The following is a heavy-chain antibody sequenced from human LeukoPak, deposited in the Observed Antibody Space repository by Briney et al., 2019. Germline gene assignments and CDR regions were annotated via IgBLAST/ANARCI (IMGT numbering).Heavy chain of an antibody. J-gene: IGHJ4*02. CDR3: ARDSSGYYFFDY. CDR2: INHSGST. V-gene: IGHV4-34*01. D-gene: IGHD3-22*01. Sequence: PSETLSLTCAVYGGSFSGYYWSWIRQPPGKGLEWIGEINHSGSTNYNPSLKSRVTMSLDTSKNQFSLRLSSVTAADTAVYYCARDSSGYYFFDYWGQGTLLTVS. CDR1: GGSFSGYY.